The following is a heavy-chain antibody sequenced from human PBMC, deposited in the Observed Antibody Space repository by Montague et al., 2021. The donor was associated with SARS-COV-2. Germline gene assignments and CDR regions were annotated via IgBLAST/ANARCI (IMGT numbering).Heavy chain of an antibody. V-gene: IGHV4-39*01. CDR3: ARIRIGVWGSYRYFDY. CDR1: GGSISSSSYY. J-gene: IGHJ4*02. CDR2: IYYSGST. Sequence: SETRSLTCTVSGGSISSSSYYWGWIRQPPGKGLEWIGSIYYSGSTYYNPSLKSRVTISVDTSKNQFSLKQSSVTAADTAVYYCARIRIGVWGSYRYFDYWGQGTLVTVSS. D-gene: IGHD3-16*02.